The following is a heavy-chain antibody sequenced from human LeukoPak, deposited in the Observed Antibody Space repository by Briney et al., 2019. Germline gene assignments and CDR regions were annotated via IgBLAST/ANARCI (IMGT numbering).Heavy chain of an antibody. V-gene: IGHV3-23*01. Sequence: PGGSLRLSCAASGFTFSSYVMSWGRQAPGKGLEWVSTINKNGGETYYAGSVKGRFTISRDNSRNTLYLQMNSLRAEDTAVYYCAKDHDHENQWFDPWGQGTLVTVSS. D-gene: IGHD2/OR15-2a*01. CDR1: GFTFSSYV. CDR2: INKNGGET. J-gene: IGHJ5*02. CDR3: AKDHDHENQWFDP.